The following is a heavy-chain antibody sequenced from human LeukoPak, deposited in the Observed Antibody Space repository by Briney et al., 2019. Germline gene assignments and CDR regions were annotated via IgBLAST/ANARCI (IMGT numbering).Heavy chain of an antibody. CDR3: AREGSSSADFDY. D-gene: IGHD6-19*01. Sequence: SQTLSLTCAISGDSVSSNIATWNWIRQSPSRGLEWLGRTYYRSKWYNDYAVSVKSRITINPDTSKNQFSLQLTSVTPEDSAVFYCAREGSSSADFDYWGQGTLVTVSS. CDR2: TYYRSKWYN. V-gene: IGHV6-1*01. J-gene: IGHJ4*02. CDR1: GDSVSSNIAT.